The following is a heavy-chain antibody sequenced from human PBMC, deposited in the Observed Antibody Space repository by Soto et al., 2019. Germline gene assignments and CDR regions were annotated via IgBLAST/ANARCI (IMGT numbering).Heavy chain of an antibody. CDR2: VFYSGST. D-gene: IGHD2-15*01. Sequence: LSLTCTVSGGSVRSGRYYWSWIRQPPGKGLEWIGYVFYSGSTRYNPSLNSRVTISVDTSKNQFSLKLTSVTAADTAMYYCARVPFLIVALPPAYYTHYP. J-gene: IGHJ5*02. CDR3: ARVPFLIVALPPAYYTHYP. CDR1: GGSVRSGRYY. V-gene: IGHV4-61*01.